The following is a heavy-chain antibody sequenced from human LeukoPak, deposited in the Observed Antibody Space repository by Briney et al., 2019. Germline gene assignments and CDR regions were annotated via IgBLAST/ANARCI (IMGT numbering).Heavy chain of an antibody. CDR1: GYSTSSGYY. CDR2: IYHSGST. V-gene: IGHV4-38-2*01. CDR3: ARADVLLWFGEDGGYFQH. D-gene: IGHD3-10*01. Sequence: SETLSLTCAVSGYSTSSGYYWGWIRQPPGKGLEWIRSIYHSGSTYYNPSLKSRVTISVDTSKNQFSLKLSSVTAADTAVYYCARADVLLWFGEDGGYFQHWGQGTLVTVSS. J-gene: IGHJ1*01.